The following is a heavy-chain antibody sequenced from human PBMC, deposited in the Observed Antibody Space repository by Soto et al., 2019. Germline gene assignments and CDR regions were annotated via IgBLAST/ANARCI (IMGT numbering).Heavy chain of an antibody. CDR2: IYYSGST. D-gene: IGHD3-9*01. Sequence: SETLSLTCTVSGGSISSYYWSWIRQPPGKGLEWIGYIYYSGSTNYNPSHKSRVNISVDTSKNQFSLKLSSVTAADTAVYYCARGPYYDILTGYRYYFDYWGQGTLVTVSS. J-gene: IGHJ4*02. V-gene: IGHV4-59*01. CDR3: ARGPYYDILTGYRYYFDY. CDR1: GGSISSYY.